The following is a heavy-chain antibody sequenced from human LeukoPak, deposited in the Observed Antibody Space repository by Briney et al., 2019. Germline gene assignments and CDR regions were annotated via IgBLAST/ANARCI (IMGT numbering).Heavy chain of an antibody. CDR1: GSTFSSYG. CDR2: ISYDGSNN. CDR3: AKEKRYGDWGAAFDI. D-gene: IGHD4-17*01. J-gene: IGHJ3*02. Sequence: WGSLRPSCAVSGSTFSSYGMHWVRQAPGKGLEWVAVISYDGSNNYYADSVKGRFTISRDHSKNMMYLQMNSLRAEDTAVYYCAKEKRYGDWGAAFDIWGQGTMVTASS. V-gene: IGHV3-30*18.